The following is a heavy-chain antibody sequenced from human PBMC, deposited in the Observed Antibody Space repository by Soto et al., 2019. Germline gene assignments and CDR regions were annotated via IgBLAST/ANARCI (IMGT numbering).Heavy chain of an antibody. CDR3: ARLPNKSPQN. J-gene: IGHJ1*01. Sequence: EVQLVESGGGLVQPGGSLRLSCVASGFTFSSYWMHWVRQAPGKGLVWVSSISNDGSSIYADPVKGRFTISRDNAKNTLYLPMTSLRAEDTAVYYCARLPNKSPQNWGQGTLVIVSP. V-gene: IGHV3-74*01. CDR1: GFTFSSYW. CDR2: ISNDGSS.